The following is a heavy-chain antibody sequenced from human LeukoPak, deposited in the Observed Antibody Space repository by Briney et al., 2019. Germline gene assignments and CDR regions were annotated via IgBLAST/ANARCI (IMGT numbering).Heavy chain of an antibody. D-gene: IGHD1-26*01. V-gene: IGHV3-11*03. CDR3: GRRYSTVDY. CDR1: GFTFRDYY. J-gene: IGHJ4*02. CDR2: ISTSSSYT. Sequence: GGSLRLSCAASGFTFRDYYMRWIPQAPGKGLEWVSYISTSSSYTNYADSVKGRFTISRANAENSLYLQMNSLRAEDTAVYYCGRRYSTVDYWGQGTLVTVSS.